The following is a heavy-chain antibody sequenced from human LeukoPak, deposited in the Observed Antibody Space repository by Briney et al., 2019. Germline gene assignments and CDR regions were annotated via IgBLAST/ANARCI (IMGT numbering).Heavy chain of an antibody. CDR3: ARGGGTATGTTDWLDP. CDR2: INHSGST. V-gene: IGHV4-34*01. J-gene: IGHJ5*02. CDR1: GGSFSGYY. D-gene: IGHD1-1*01. Sequence: PSETLSLTCAVYGGSFSGYYWSWIRQPPGKGLEWIGEINHSGSTNYNPSLKSRVTISVDTSKNQFSLKLSSVTAADTAVYYCARGGGTATGTTDWLDPWGQGTLVTVSS.